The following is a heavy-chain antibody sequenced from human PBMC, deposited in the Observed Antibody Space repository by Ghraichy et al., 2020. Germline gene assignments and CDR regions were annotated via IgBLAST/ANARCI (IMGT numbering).Heavy chain of an antibody. D-gene: IGHD1-26*01. Sequence: LTCSASGFTFSSYGMHWVRQAPGKGLEWVAVISYDGSNKYYADSVKGRFTISRDNSKNTLYLQMTSLIAEDTAVYYCAKGTRRELHPPFDYWGQGTLVTVSS. CDR2: ISYDGSNK. J-gene: IGHJ4*02. V-gene: IGHV3-30*18. CDR3: AKGTRRELHPPFDY. CDR1: GFTFSSYG.